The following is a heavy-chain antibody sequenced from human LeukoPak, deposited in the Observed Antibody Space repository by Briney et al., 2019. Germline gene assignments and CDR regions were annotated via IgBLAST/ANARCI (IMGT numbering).Heavy chain of an antibody. V-gene: IGHV1-8*01. CDR2: MNPNSGNT. Sequence: GASVEVSCKASGYTFTSYDINWVRQATGEGLEWMGWMNPNSGNTGYAQKFQGRVTMTRNTSISTAYMELSSLRSEDTAVYYCARGGWRVLSLHDYWGQGTLVTVSS. J-gene: IGHJ4*02. CDR1: GYTFTSYD. D-gene: IGHD3-22*01. CDR3: ARGGWRVLSLHDY.